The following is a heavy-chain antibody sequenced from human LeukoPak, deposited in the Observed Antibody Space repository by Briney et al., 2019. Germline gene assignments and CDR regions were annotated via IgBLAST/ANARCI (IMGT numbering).Heavy chain of an antibody. CDR3: ANDDTWNRGSFDY. CDR1: GFTFTSYS. CDR2: IRGSGGST. V-gene: IGHV3-23*01. J-gene: IGHJ4*02. D-gene: IGHD1-1*01. Sequence: TGESLRLSCAASGFTFTSYSMSWVRQAPGKGLEWVSVIRGSGGSTYYADSVKGRFTISRDNSKNTLYLQINSLTAEDTAVYSCANDDTWNRGSFDYWGQGTLVTASS.